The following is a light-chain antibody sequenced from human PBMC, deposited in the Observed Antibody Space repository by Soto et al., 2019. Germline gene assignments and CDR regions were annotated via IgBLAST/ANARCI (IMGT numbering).Light chain of an antibody. Sequence: QSSLTQPASVSGSPGQSITISCTGTSSDVGGYNYVSWYQQHPGKAPKLMIYDVSNRPSGVSNRFSGSKSGNTASLAISGLQAEDEAHYYCSSYTISSPLVFGGGTKLTVL. CDR2: DVS. CDR1: SSDVGGYNY. J-gene: IGLJ2*01. V-gene: IGLV2-14*01. CDR3: SSYTISSPLV.